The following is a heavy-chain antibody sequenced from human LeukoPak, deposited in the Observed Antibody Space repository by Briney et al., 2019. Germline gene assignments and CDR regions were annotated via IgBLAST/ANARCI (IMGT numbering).Heavy chain of an antibody. V-gene: IGHV3-7*03. CDR2: VNRDGSET. Sequence: GGSLRLSCAASGFALRSHWMAWVRQVPGRGAEWVANVNRDGSETYYLDSVKGRFTISKDNAKNSLYLQMNSLRAEDTALYHCARNNGMDVWGQGTTVIVSS. CDR1: GFALRSHW. CDR3: ARNNGMDV. J-gene: IGHJ6*02.